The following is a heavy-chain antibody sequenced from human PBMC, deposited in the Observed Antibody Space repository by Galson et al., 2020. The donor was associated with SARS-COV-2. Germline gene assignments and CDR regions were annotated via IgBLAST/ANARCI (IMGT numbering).Heavy chain of an antibody. J-gene: IGHJ3*02. Sequence: ETSETLSLTCAVSGGSISSGIYSWSWIRQPPGKDLEWIGYIYLSGSTYYNPSLKSGVTISLDTTKNQFSLDLTSVTAADTAVYYCARGLPGAFDIWGRGTMVTVSS. CDR1: GGSISSGIYS. V-gene: IGHV4-30-2*01. CDR2: IYLSGST. CDR3: ARGLPGAFDI.